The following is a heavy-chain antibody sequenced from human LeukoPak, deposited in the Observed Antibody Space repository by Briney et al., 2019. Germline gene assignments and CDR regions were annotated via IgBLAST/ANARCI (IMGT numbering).Heavy chain of an antibody. D-gene: IGHD3-10*02. CDR2: IIPILGIA. V-gene: IGHV1-69*04. J-gene: IGHJ5*02. Sequence: ASVKVFCKASGGTFSSYAISWVRQAPGQGLEWMGRIIPILGIANYAQKFQGRVTITADKSTSTAYMELSSLRSEDTAVYYCARDYVNWFDPWGQGTLVTVSS. CDR3: ARDYVNWFDP. CDR1: GGTFSSYA.